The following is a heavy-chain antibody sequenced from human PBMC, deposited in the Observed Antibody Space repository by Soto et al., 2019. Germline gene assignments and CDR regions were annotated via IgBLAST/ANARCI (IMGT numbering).Heavy chain of an antibody. J-gene: IGHJ5*02. D-gene: IGHD1-26*01. Sequence: ASVKVSCKASGYTFTSYYMHWVRQAPGQGLEWMGIINPSGGSTSYAQKFQGRVTMTRDTSTSTVYMELSSLRSEDTAVYYCARVRPGARRSYPHYNHWFDPWGQGTLVTVCS. CDR1: GYTFTSYY. CDR2: INPSGGST. V-gene: IGHV1-46*01. CDR3: ARVRPGARRSYPHYNHWFDP.